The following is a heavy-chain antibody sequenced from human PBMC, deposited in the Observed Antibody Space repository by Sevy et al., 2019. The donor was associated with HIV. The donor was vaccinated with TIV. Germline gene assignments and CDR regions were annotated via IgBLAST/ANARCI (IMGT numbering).Heavy chain of an antibody. CDR1: GGTFSSYA. J-gene: IGHJ6*02. Sequence: ASVKVSCKASGGTFSSYAISWVRQAPGQELEWMGGIIPIFGTANYAQKFQGRVTITADESTSTAYMELSSLRSEDTAVYYCAREKAARRGRYYYYGMDVWGQGTTVTVSS. V-gene: IGHV1-69*13. CDR3: AREKAARRGRYYYYGMDV. CDR2: IIPIFGTA. D-gene: IGHD6-6*01.